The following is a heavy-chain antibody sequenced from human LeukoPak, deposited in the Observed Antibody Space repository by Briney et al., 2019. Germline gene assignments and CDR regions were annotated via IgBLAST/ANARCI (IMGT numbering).Heavy chain of an antibody. J-gene: IGHJ4*02. Sequence: GGSLRLSCAASGFIFGGYAMHWVRQAPGKGLQWLAVISYDGGRTYYADSVEGRFTISRDNSKSTVYLEINSLRSEDTAIYYCARGFNDFWSGSQLEYWGQGTLVTVSS. D-gene: IGHD3-3*01. CDR1: GFIFGGYA. CDR2: ISYDGGRT. V-gene: IGHV3-30-3*01. CDR3: ARGFNDFWSGSQLEY.